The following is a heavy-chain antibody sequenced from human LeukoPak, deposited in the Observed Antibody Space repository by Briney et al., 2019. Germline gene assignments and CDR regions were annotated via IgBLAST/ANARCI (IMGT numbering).Heavy chain of an antibody. J-gene: IGHJ4*02. Sequence: GGSLRLSCAASGFTFNNYGMHWVRQAPGKGLEWVAVISYDGRNIHYPDSVKGRFTISRDISTDTLWLQMDSLRTEDTAVYYCAKGPLRGTAAAIDYWGQGTLVTVSP. CDR1: GFTFNNYG. V-gene: IGHV3-30*18. CDR3: AKGPLRGTAAAIDY. CDR2: ISYDGRNI. D-gene: IGHD2-2*01.